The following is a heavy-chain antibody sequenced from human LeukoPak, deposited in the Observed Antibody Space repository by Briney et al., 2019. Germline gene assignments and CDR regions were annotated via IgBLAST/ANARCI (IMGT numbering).Heavy chain of an antibody. J-gene: IGHJ3*02. D-gene: IGHD3-22*01. Sequence: GASVKVSCKASGYTFTSYGINWVRQATGQGLGWMGWMNPNSGNTGYAQKFQGRVTMTRNTSISTAYMELSSLRSEDTAVYYCARGYDSSGYYCGDDAFDIWGQGTMVTVSS. V-gene: IGHV1-8*02. CDR3: ARGYDSSGYYCGDDAFDI. CDR1: GYTFTSYG. CDR2: MNPNSGNT.